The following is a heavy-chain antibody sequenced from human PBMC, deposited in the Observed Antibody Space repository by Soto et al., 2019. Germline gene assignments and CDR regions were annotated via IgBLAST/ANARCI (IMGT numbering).Heavy chain of an antibody. J-gene: IGHJ3*02. CDR1: GFTFSSYA. CDR3: AKVIEDILTGPHAFAI. CDR2: ISGSGGST. V-gene: IGHV3-23*01. Sequence: EVQLLESGGGLVQPGGSLRLSCAASGFTFSSYAMSWVRQAPGKGLEWVSAISGSGGSTYYADSVKGRFTISRDNSKNTLYLQMNSLRAEDTAVYYCAKVIEDILTGPHAFAIWGQGTMVTVSS. D-gene: IGHD3-9*01.